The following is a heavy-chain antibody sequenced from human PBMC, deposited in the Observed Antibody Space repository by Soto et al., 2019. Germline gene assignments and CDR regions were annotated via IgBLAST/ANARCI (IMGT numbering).Heavy chain of an antibody. D-gene: IGHD2-8*02. J-gene: IGHJ4*02. CDR1: GGSFSGYY. Sequence: SXTLSLTCAVYGGSFSGYYWTWIRQPPGTGLEWIGEINHSGSTNYNPSLKSRVTISVDTSKNQFSLKLTPVTAADTAVYYCARDKITGLFDYWGQGTLVTVSS. CDR2: INHSGST. V-gene: IGHV4-34*01. CDR3: ARDKITGLFDY.